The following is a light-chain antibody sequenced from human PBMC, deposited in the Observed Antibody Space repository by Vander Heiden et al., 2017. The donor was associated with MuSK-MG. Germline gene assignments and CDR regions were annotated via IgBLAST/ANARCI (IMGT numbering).Light chain of an antibody. V-gene: IGKV1-17*01. J-gene: IGKJ1*01. Sequence: DIQMTKSPSSLSASVGDRVTITCRASQGIRSDLGWYQQKPGQAPKRLIDFASTLQTGVPSRFSGSGSETDFTLTISSRQPEDFATYYWVPQKTYPRTFSQGTKVEL. CDR3: VPQKTYPRT. CDR2: FAS. CDR1: QGIRSD.